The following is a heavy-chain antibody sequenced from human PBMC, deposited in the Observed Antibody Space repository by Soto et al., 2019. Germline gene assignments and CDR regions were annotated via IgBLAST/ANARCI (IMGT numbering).Heavy chain of an antibody. D-gene: IGHD6-13*01. Sequence: QVQLVQSGAEEKKPGASVKVSCKASGYTFTSYAMHWVRQAPGQRLEWMGWINAGNGNTKYSQKVQGRVTITRDTSASKAYMELSSLRSEDTAVYYCARGIAPYYFDYWGQGTLVTVSS. J-gene: IGHJ4*02. CDR2: INAGNGNT. CDR1: GYTFTSYA. CDR3: ARGIAPYYFDY. V-gene: IGHV1-3*05.